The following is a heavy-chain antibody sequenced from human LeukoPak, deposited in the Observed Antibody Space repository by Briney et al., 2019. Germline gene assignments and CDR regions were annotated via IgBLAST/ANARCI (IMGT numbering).Heavy chain of an antibody. CDR1: GGSISDYY. CDR3: ARNPVTGTNPKFDY. D-gene: IGHD6-19*01. Sequence: SETLSLTCTVSGGSISDYYWRWIRQPAGKGLEWIGRIHPSGSTNHNPSLKSRATMSIDTSKKQFSLNLSSVTAADTAVYYCARNPVTGTNPKFDYWGQGTLVTVSS. J-gene: IGHJ4*02. CDR2: IHPSGST. V-gene: IGHV4-4*07.